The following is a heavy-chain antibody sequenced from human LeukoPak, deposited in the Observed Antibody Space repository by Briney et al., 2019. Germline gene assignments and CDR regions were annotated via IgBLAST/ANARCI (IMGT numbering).Heavy chain of an antibody. Sequence: ASVKVSCKASGYTFTSYGISWVRQAPGQGLEWMGWMSAYNGNTNYAQKLQGRVTMTTDTSTSTAYMELRSLRSDDTAVYYCARDELRYFDWFPSLDYWGQGTLVTVSS. J-gene: IGHJ4*02. CDR3: ARDELRYFDWFPSLDY. V-gene: IGHV1-18*01. D-gene: IGHD3-9*01. CDR1: GYTFTSYG. CDR2: MSAYNGNT.